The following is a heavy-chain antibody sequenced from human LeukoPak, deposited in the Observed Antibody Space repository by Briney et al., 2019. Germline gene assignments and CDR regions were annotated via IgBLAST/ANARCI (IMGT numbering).Heavy chain of an antibody. V-gene: IGHV4-59*01. CDR1: GGSISSYN. CDR3: ARADGDYVFDY. Sequence: SETLSLTCTVSGGSISSYNWSWIRQPPGKGLEWIGYIYYSGSTNYNPSLKSRVTISVDTSKNQFSLKLSSVTAADTAVYYCARADGDYVFDYWGQGTLVTVSS. CDR2: IYYSGST. J-gene: IGHJ4*02. D-gene: IGHD4-17*01.